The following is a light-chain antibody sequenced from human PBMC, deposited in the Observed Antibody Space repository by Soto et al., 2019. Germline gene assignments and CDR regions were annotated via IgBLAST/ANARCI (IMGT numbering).Light chain of an antibody. J-gene: IGKJ1*01. CDR1: QSTSSY. Sequence: DIQMTQSPSSLSSSLGARVTITGRASQSTSSYLNWYQQKPGKAPKLLIYDASSLESRVPSRFSGSGSGTEFTLTISSLQPDDFATYYCQQYNSYTWTFGQGTKVDIK. V-gene: IGKV1-5*01. CDR3: QQYNSYTWT. CDR2: DAS.